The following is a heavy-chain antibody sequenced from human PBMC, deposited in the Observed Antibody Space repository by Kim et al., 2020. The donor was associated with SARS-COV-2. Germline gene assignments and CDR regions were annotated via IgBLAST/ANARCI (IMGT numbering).Heavy chain of an antibody. V-gene: IGHV4-34*01. J-gene: IGHJ4*02. D-gene: IGHD2-8*01. CDR2: T. CDR3: ARGRGMRGMDY. Sequence: TNYKPSMKGRVTKSVDTSKTQFSLKLSSVTAADTAVYYCARGRGMRGMDYWGQGTLVTVSS.